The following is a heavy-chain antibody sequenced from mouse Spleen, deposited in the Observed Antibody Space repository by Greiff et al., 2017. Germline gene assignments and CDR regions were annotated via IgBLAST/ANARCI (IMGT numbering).Heavy chain of an antibody. J-gene: IGHJ4*01. Sequence: QVQLKQSGAELVKPGASVKMSCKASGYTFTSYWITWVKQRPGQGLEWIGDIYPGSGSTNYNEKFKSKATLTVDTSSSIAYMQLSSLTSEDSAVYYCARWAMITTDYAMDYWGQGTSVTVSS. CDR3: ARWAMITTDYAMDY. CDR1: GYTFTSYW. D-gene: IGHD2-4*01. CDR2: IYPGSGST. V-gene: IGHV1-55*01.